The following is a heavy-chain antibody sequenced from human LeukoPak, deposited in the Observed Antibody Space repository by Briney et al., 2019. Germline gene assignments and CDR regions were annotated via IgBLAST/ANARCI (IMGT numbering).Heavy chain of an antibody. J-gene: IGHJ6*03. CDR1: GGSISSYY. D-gene: IGHD3-3*01. CDR3: ARGRAYYDFWSGYLSGSMDV. Sequence: SETLSLTCTVSGGSISSYYWSWIRQPPGKGLEWIGYNYYSGSTNYNPSLKSRVTISVDTSKNQFSLKLSSVTAADTAVYYCARGRAYYDFWSGYLSGSMDVWGKGTTVTVSS. V-gene: IGHV4-59*01. CDR2: NYYSGST.